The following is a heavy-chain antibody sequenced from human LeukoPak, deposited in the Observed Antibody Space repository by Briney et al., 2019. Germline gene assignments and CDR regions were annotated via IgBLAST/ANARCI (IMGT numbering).Heavy chain of an antibody. Sequence: VASVKVSCKASGGTFSSYAISWVRQAPGQGLEWMGGIIPIFGTANYAQKFQGRVTVTADESTSTAYMELSSLRSEDTAVYYCARVPYSSSSGYYYYYMDVWGKGTTVTVSS. CDR1: GGTFSSYA. V-gene: IGHV1-69*13. D-gene: IGHD6-6*01. CDR2: IIPIFGTA. J-gene: IGHJ6*03. CDR3: ARVPYSSSSGYYYYYMDV.